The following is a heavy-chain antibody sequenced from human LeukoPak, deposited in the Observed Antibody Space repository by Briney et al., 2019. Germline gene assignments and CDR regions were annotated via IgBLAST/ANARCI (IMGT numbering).Heavy chain of an antibody. V-gene: IGHV1-18*01. CDR2: ISAYNGNT. J-gene: IGHJ4*02. D-gene: IGHD3-3*01. Sequence: GASVKVSCKAPGYTFTSYGISWVRQAPGQGLEWMGWISAYNGNTNYAQKLQGRVTMTTDTSTSTAYMELRSLRSDDTAVYYCARLTVYYDFWSGSDSHLDYWGQGTLVTVSS. CDR1: GYTFTSYG. CDR3: ARLTVYYDFWSGSDSHLDY.